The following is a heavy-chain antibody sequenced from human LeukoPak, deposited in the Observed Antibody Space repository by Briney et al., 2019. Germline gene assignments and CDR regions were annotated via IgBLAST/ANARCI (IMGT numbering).Heavy chain of an antibody. CDR2: ISYDGSNK. CDR1: GFTFSSYG. V-gene: IGHV3-30*18. J-gene: IGHJ4*02. Sequence: GRSLRLSCAASGFTFSSYGMHWVRQAPGKGLEWVAVISYDGSNKYYADSVKGRFTISRDNSKNTLYLQMSSLRAEDTAVYYCAKDSPRYSGSYDYWGQGTLVTVSS. CDR3: AKDSPRYSGSYDY. D-gene: IGHD1-26*01.